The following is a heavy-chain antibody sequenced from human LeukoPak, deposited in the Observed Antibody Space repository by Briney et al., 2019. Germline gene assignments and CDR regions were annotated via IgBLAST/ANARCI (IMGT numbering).Heavy chain of an antibody. CDR1: GFTFSSYA. Sequence: PGGSLRLSCAASGFTFSSYAMHWVRQAPGKGLEWVAVISYDGSNKYYADSVKGRFTISRDNSKNTLYLQMNSLRAEDTAVYYCAKVDEPPYSSKGSNLEHYWGQGTLVTVSS. CDR2: ISYDGSNK. J-gene: IGHJ4*02. CDR3: AKVDEPPYSSKGSNLEHY. D-gene: IGHD6-13*01. V-gene: IGHV3-30-3*01.